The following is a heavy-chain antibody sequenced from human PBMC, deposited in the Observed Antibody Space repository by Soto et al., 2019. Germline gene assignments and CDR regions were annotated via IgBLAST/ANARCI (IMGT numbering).Heavy chain of an antibody. CDR3: ARHSSGWHTDI. Sequence: QLQLQESGPGLVKPSETLSLTCTVSGGSISSSSYHWGWIRQPPGKGLEWIGSTYYSGSTYYNPSLKSRVTISVDTSKNQCSLKLSSVTDADTAVYYCARHSSGWHTDIWGQGTMVTVSS. CDR1: GGSISSSSYH. J-gene: IGHJ3*02. V-gene: IGHV4-39*01. D-gene: IGHD6-19*01. CDR2: TYYSGST.